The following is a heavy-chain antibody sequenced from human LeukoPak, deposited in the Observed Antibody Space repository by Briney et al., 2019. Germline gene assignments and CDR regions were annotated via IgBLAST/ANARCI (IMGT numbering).Heavy chain of an antibody. CDR2: ISSPSTNI. D-gene: IGHD6-19*01. CDR3: ARGLRHDYGSDV. Sequence: LSGGSLRLSCAASGFIFTSYSMNWVRQAPGKGLEWVSYISSPSTNIYYVDSVKGRFTISRDNAKNTMYLQMNSLRAEDTGMYYCARGLRHDYGSDVWGQGTTVTVSS. CDR1: GFIFTSYS. J-gene: IGHJ6*02. V-gene: IGHV3-48*01.